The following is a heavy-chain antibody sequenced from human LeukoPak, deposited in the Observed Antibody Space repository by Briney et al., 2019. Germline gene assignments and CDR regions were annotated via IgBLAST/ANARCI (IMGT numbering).Heavy chain of an antibody. CDR1: GYTFTGYY. Sequence: ASVKVSCKASGYTFTGYYIHWVRQAPGQGLEWMGWINPTSFGTKYEQKFQGRVTMTRDTSIRTDYMELSDLRSDDTAVYYCARFRGSGWYSFDLWGQGTLVTVSS. CDR2: INPTSFGT. V-gene: IGHV1-2*02. CDR3: ARFRGSGWYSFDL. D-gene: IGHD6-19*01. J-gene: IGHJ5*02.